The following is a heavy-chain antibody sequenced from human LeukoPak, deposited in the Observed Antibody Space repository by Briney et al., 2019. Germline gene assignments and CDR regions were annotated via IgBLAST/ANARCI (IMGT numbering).Heavy chain of an antibody. CDR2: IVVGTGNT. CDR1: GYTFTGKF. V-gene: IGHV1-58*02. D-gene: IGHD6-19*01. J-gene: IGHJ4*02. Sequence: ASVKVSCKASGYTFTGKFMHWVRQAPGQGLEWIGWIVVGTGNTNYAQKFQEGVTITRDLSTSTAYMELSSLRSEDTAVYYCAAAAGYSSGWYLFDYWGRGTLVTASS. CDR3: AAAAGYSSGWYLFDY.